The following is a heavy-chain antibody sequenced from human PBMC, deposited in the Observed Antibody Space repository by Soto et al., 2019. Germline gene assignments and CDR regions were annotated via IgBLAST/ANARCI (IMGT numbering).Heavy chain of an antibody. D-gene: IGHD3-3*01. Sequence: GASVKVSRKASGGTFSSYAISWVRQAPGQGLEWMGGIIPIFGTANYAQKFQGRVTITADESTSTAYMELSSLRSEDTAVYYCARTARDDFWSGYGKGSIGWFDPWGQGTLVTVSS. CDR3: ARTARDDFWSGYGKGSIGWFDP. V-gene: IGHV1-69*13. CDR2: IIPIFGTA. J-gene: IGHJ5*02. CDR1: GGTFSSYA.